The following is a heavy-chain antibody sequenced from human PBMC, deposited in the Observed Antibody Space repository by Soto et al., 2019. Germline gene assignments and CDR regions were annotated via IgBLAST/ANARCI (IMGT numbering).Heavy chain of an antibody. CDR3: VRLKRSLGSSGYYYYYYGMDV. J-gene: IGHJ6*02. D-gene: IGHD3-22*01. CDR2: IYYSGST. CDR1: GGSISSSSYY. Sequence: SETLSLTCTVSGGSISSSSYYWGWIRQPPGKGLEWIGSIYYSGSTYYNPSLKSRVTISVDTSKNQFSLKLSSVTAADTAVYYCVRLKRSLGSSGYYYYYYGMDVWGQGTTVTVSS. V-gene: IGHV4-39*01.